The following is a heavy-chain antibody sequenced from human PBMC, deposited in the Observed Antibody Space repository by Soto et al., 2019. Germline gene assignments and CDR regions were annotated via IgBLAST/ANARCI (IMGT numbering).Heavy chain of an antibody. CDR3: AKDRAARRVYYGMDV. CDR2: IWYDGSNK. D-gene: IGHD6-6*01. V-gene: IGHV3-30*02. J-gene: IGHJ6*02. Sequence: GGSLILSCAASGFTFSSYGMHWVRQAPGKGLEWVAVIWYDGSNKYYADSVKGRFTISRDNSKNTLYLQMNSLRAEDTAVYYCAKDRAARRVYYGMDVWGQGTTVTVSS. CDR1: GFTFSSYG.